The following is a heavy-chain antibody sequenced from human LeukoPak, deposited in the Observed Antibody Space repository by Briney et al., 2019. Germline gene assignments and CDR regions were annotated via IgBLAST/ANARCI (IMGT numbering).Heavy chain of an antibody. Sequence: HSETLPLTCTLCGGSISSSSYYWGWIRQPPGKGLEWIGSIYYSGSTYYNPPLKSRVTISVDTSKNQFSLKLSSVTAADTAVYYCARGTTVTTLGSWGQGTLVTVSS. CDR2: IYYSGST. D-gene: IGHD4-17*01. CDR3: ARGTTVTTLGS. V-gene: IGHV4-39*01. J-gene: IGHJ5*02. CDR1: GGSISSSSYY.